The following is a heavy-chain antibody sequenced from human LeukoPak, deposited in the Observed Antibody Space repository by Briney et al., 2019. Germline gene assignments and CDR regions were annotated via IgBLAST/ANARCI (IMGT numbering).Heavy chain of an antibody. CDR1: GFTFSGYE. D-gene: IGHD3-10*01. Sequence: GGSLRLSCAASGFTFSGYEMNWVRQAPGKGLEWLSYTSSGGETIYYSDSVRGRFTTSRDNAKNSLFLQMNSLRAEDTAVYYCAREQTFGEFDSWGQGTLDTVSS. CDR2: TSSGGETI. CDR3: AREQTFGEFDS. V-gene: IGHV3-48*03. J-gene: IGHJ4*02.